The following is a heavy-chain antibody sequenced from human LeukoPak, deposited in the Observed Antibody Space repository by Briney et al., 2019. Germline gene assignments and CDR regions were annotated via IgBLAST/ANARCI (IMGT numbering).Heavy chain of an antibody. CDR3: VRGQLGGDPGNYYYYYMDV. CDR2: IRSKIYGGAI. Sequence: GGSLRLSCATSGFTFGDYAMSWFRQAPGKGLEWVGFIRSKIYGGAIEYAASVKGRFTISRDDSKSIAYLQMNSLRTEDTGLYYCVRGQLGGDPGNYYYYYMDVWGKGTTVTVPS. J-gene: IGHJ6*03. D-gene: IGHD4-17*01. V-gene: IGHV3-49*03. CDR1: GFTFGDYA.